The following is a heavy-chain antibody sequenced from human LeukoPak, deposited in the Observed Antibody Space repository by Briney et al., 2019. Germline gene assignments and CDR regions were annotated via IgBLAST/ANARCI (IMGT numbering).Heavy chain of an antibody. J-gene: IGHJ6*03. Sequence: SVKVSCKASGGTFSSYAISWVRQAPGQGLEWMGGIIPIFGTANYAQKFQGRVTITADKSTSTAYMELSSLRSEDTAVYYCARAIVVVPAATLDDYYYMDVWGKGTTVTVSS. CDR3: ARAIVVVPAATLDDYYYMDV. CDR2: IIPIFGTA. CDR1: GGTFSSYA. D-gene: IGHD2-2*01. V-gene: IGHV1-69*06.